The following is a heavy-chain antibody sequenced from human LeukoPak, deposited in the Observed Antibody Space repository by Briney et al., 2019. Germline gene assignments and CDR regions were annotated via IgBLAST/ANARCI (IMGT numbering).Heavy chain of an antibody. J-gene: IGHJ5*02. CDR3: ARDTVNGPFVISLDL. D-gene: IGHD2-8*01. V-gene: IGHV3-48*03. Sequence: PGGSLRLSCAASGFSLRSSEMNWVRQAPGKGPEWVAHINSADNVQYYTDSVRGRFTMSRDNAKDLLFLQMNSLRDDDRAVYYCARDTVNGPFVISLDLWGQGVLVTVSS. CDR2: INSADNVQ. CDR1: GFSLRSSE.